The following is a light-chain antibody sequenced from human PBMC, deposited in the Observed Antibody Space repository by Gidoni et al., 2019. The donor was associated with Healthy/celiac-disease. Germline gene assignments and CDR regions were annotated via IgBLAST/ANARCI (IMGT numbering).Light chain of an antibody. CDR2: DAS. Sequence: EIVLTQSPSTLSLSPGERATLSCRASQSVSSYLAWYQQKPGQAPRLLFYDASNRATGIPARFSGIGSGTDFTLTISSRETEDFAVYYCQQRSNWQVTFGGXTKVEIK. V-gene: IGKV3-11*01. CDR3: QQRSNWQVT. CDR1: QSVSSY. J-gene: IGKJ4*01.